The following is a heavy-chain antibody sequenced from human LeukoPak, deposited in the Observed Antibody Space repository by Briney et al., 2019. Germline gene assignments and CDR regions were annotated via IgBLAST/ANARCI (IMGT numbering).Heavy chain of an antibody. CDR2: IKEDGSEI. J-gene: IGHJ4*02. CDR3: ARDRGYSTFDY. V-gene: IGHV3-7*01. D-gene: IGHD4-23*01. Sequence: PGGSLRLSCAASGFTFSPYSMDWVRQAPGKGLEWVANIKEDGSEINYVDSVKGRFTISRDNAKNSLYLQMNSLRVDDTAVYYCARDRGYSTFDYWGQGTLVTVSS. CDR1: GFTFSPYS.